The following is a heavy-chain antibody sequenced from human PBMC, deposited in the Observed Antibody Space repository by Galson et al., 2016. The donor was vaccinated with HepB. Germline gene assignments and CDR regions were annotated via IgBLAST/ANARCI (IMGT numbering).Heavy chain of an antibody. CDR1: GFTSMDYY. CDR3: ASGLGYPRNYYGMDV. CDR2: ISTRGDSI. J-gene: IGHJ6*02. D-gene: IGHD3-22*01. V-gene: IGHV3-11*01. Sequence: SLRLSCAASGFTSMDYYMTWIRKAPGKGLEWVSYISTRGDSIRYADSVKGRFTISRDNAKNSVFLQMNSLRAEDTAVYYCASGLGYPRNYYGMDVWGQGATVTVSS.